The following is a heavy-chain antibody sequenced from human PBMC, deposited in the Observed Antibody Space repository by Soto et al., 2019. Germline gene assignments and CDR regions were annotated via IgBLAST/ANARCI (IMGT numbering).Heavy chain of an antibody. J-gene: IGHJ4*02. Sequence: GGSLRLSCAASGFTFSNAWMSWVRQAPGKGLEWVGRIKSKTDGGTTDYAAPVKGRFTISRDDSKNTLYLQMNSLKTEDTAVYYCTTDWGYYDSSGYYGRVGYWGQGTPVTVSS. CDR1: GFTFSNAW. CDR2: IKSKTDGGTT. V-gene: IGHV3-15*01. CDR3: TTDWGYYDSSGYYGRVGY. D-gene: IGHD3-22*01.